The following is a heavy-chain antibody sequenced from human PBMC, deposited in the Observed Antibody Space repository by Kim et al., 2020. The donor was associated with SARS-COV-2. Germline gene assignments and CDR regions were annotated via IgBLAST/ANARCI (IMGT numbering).Heavy chain of an antibody. CDR1: GGSISSSSYY. D-gene: IGHD2-2*01. V-gene: IGHV4-39*01. J-gene: IGHJ4*02. CDR3: AMGRPAAILSY. CDR2: IYYSGST. Sequence: SETLSLTCTVSGGSISSSSYYWGWIRQPPGKGLEWIGSIYYSGSTYYNPSLKSRVTISVDTSKNQFSLKLSSVTAADTAVYYCAMGRPAAILSYWGQGTLVTVSS.